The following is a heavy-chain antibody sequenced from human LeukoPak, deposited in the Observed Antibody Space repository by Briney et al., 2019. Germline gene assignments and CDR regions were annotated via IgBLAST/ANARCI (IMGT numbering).Heavy chain of an antibody. CDR3: ASDRYYYDSSGYTVDY. CDR2: ISSSSSYI. Sequence: PGGSLRLSCAASGFTFSTYGMHWVRQAPGKGLEWVSSISSSSSYIYYADSVKGRFTISRDNAKNSLYLQMNSLRAEDTAVYYCASDRYYYDSSGYTVDYWGQGTLVTVSS. J-gene: IGHJ4*02. V-gene: IGHV3-21*01. CDR1: GFTFSTYG. D-gene: IGHD3-22*01.